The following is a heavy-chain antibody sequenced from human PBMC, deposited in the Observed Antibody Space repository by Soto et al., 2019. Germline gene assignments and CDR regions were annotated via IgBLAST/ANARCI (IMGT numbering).Heavy chain of an antibody. CDR3: ASPHPDYGDYNYYYYGMDV. CDR1: GFTFSSYW. V-gene: IGHV3-7*03. J-gene: IGHJ6*02. D-gene: IGHD4-17*01. Sequence: GGALRLSCAGSGFTFSSYWMSWVRQAPGKGLEWVANIKQDGSEKYYVDSVKGRFTISRDNAKNSLYLQMNSLRAEDTAVYYCASPHPDYGDYNYYYYGMDVWGQGTTVTVSS. CDR2: IKQDGSEK.